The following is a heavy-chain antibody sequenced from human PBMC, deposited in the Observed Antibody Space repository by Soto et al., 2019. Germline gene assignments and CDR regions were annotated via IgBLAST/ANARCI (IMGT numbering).Heavy chain of an antibody. D-gene: IGHD3-10*01. CDR2: ISSSSSYI. Sequence: PGGSLRLSCAASGFTFSSYSMNWVRQAPGKGLEWVSSISSSSSYIYYADTVKGRFTISRDNAKKSLYLQMNSLRAEDTAVYYCARDSHLTMVRGVDAFDIWGQGTMVTVSS. CDR3: ARDSHLTMVRGVDAFDI. V-gene: IGHV3-21*01. CDR1: GFTFSSYS. J-gene: IGHJ3*02.